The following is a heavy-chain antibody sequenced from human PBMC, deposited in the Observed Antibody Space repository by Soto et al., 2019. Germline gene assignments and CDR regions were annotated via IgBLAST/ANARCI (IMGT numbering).Heavy chain of an antibody. J-gene: IGHJ3*02. CDR2: ISYSGNT. CDR3: ARTSIFGVVLNAFDI. CDR1: GGSFSGGGYY. Sequence: LSLTFTVSGGSFSGGGYYWSWIRHHPGKGLEWMGYISYSGNTKYKPSLQSRITISVDTSENQFSLRLTSVTAADTAIYFCARTSIFGVVLNAFDIWGQGTLVTVSS. V-gene: IGHV4-31*03. D-gene: IGHD3-3*01.